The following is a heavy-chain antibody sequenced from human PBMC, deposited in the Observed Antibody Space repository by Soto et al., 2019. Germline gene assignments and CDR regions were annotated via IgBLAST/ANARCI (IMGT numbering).Heavy chain of an antibody. CDR3: ARGPPYSSWNWFDP. CDR2: MNPNSGNT. Sequence: ASVKVSCKASGYTFTSYDINWVRQATGQGLEWMGWMNPNSGNTGYAQKFRGRATMTRNTSISTAYMELSSLRSEDTAVYYCARGPPYSSWNWFDPWGQGTLVTVSS. J-gene: IGHJ5*02. V-gene: IGHV1-8*01. CDR1: GYTFTSYD. D-gene: IGHD6-6*01.